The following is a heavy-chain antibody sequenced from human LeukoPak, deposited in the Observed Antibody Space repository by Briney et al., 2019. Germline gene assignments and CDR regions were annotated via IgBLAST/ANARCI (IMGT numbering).Heavy chain of an antibody. D-gene: IGHD3/OR15-3a*01. J-gene: IGHJ3*01. CDR3: AKALRLGDWGAFDF. CDR1: GLTFSSYG. Sequence: GGTLRLSCAASGLTFSSYGMSWVRQAPGKGLEWVSAISGSGGSTYYADSVKGRFTISRDNSKNTLYLQMNSLRAEDTAVYYCAKALRLGDWGAFDFWGQGTMVTVSS. V-gene: IGHV3-23*01. CDR2: ISGSGGST.